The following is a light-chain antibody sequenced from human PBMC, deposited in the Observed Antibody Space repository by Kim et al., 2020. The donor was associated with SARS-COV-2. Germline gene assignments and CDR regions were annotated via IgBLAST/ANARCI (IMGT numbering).Light chain of an antibody. CDR2: DAS. Sequence: DIQMTQSPSTLSASVGDRVTITCRDSQSISSWLAWYQQKPGKAPKLLIYDASSLESGVPSRFSGSGSGTEFTLTISRLQPDDFATYYCQQYNSWTWTFGQGTKVEIK. CDR1: QSISSW. V-gene: IGKV1-5*01. J-gene: IGKJ1*01. CDR3: QQYNSWTWT.